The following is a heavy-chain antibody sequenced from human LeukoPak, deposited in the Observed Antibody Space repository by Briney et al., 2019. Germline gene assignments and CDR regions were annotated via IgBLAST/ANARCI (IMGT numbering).Heavy chain of an antibody. CDR2: INPNSGGT. J-gene: IGHJ4*02. CDR3: ARDIYCSSTSCYAGWDY. Sequence: EASVKVSCKASGYTFTGYYMHWVRQAPGQGLEWMGWINPNSGGTNYAQKFQGRVTMTRDTSISTAYMELSRLRSDDTAVYYCARDIYCSSTSCYAGWDYWGRGTLVTVSS. D-gene: IGHD2-2*01. CDR1: GYTFTGYY. V-gene: IGHV1-2*02.